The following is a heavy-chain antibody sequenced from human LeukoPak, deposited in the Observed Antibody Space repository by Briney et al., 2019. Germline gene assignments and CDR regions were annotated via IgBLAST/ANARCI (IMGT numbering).Heavy chain of an antibody. D-gene: IGHD1-26*01. CDR2: LYNAGST. CDR1: GFTVSNEY. V-gene: IGHV3-66*04. J-gene: IGHJ4*02. CDR3: ARQNTPHGNFDY. Sequence: GGSLRLSCVASGFTVSNEYMSWVRQAPGKGLEWVSVLYNAGSTYYADSVKGRFTISRDNSKNTLYLHMYSLRAEDTAVYYCARQNTPHGNFDYWGQGTLVTVSS.